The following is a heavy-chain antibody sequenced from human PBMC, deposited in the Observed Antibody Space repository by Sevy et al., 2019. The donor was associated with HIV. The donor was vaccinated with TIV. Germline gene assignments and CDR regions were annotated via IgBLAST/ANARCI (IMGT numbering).Heavy chain of an antibody. J-gene: IGHJ4*02. D-gene: IGHD3-16*02. CDR3: ARGGRDYDYVWGSYRYASYYFDY. V-gene: IGHV4-34*01. Sequence: SETLSLTCAVYGGSFSGYYWSWIRQPPGKGLEWIGQINHSGSTNYNPSLKSRVTISVDTSKNQLSLKLSSVTAADTAVYYCARGGRDYDYVWGSYRYASYYFDYWGQGTLVTVSS. CDR2: INHSGST. CDR1: GGSFSGYY.